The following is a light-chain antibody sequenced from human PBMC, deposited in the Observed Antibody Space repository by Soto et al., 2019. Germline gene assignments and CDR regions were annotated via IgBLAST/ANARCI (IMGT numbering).Light chain of an antibody. CDR3: QSFDTSHPV. V-gene: IGLV6-57*03. J-gene: IGLJ3*02. CDR2: EHN. CDR1: SGSIASYY. Sequence: FMLTQPHSVSESPEKTVTISCTRSSGSIASYYVQWYRQRPGSAPTTVIYEHNQRPSGVPGRFSGFIDSSSNSASLTISGLKTDYEADYYCQSFDTSHPVFCAGPKLTVL.